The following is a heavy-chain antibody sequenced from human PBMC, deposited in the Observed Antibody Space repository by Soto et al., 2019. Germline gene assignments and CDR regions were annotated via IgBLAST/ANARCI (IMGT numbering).Heavy chain of an antibody. J-gene: IGHJ4*02. CDR1: GGALSGYY. CDR3: ARGPLCSGGSCYTGRSDY. Sequence: SETLSLPCAVYGGALSGYYRGWIRQPPGKGLEWIGEINHSGSTNYNPSLKSRVTISVDTSKNQFSLKLSSVTAADTAVYYCARGPLCSGGSCYTGRSDYWGQGTLVTVSS. D-gene: IGHD2-15*01. V-gene: IGHV4-34*01. CDR2: INHSGST.